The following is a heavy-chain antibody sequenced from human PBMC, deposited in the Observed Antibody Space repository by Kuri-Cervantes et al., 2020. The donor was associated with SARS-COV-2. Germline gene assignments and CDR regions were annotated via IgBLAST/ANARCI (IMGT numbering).Heavy chain of an antibody. Sequence: GESLKISCAASGFTFSSYAMHWVRQAPGKGLEWVAVISYDGSSKYYADSVKGRFTISRDNSKITLYLQMNSLRAEDTAVYYCAREAYYDFWSGYHTRTDYFDYWGQGTLVTVSS. CDR1: GFTFSSYA. V-gene: IGHV3-30-3*01. CDR3: AREAYYDFWSGYHTRTDYFDY. J-gene: IGHJ4*02. D-gene: IGHD3-3*01. CDR2: ISYDGSSK.